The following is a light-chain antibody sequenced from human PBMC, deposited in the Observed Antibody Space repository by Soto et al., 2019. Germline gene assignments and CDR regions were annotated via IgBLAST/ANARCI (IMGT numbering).Light chain of an antibody. CDR3: SSYTSSTTLYV. CDR2: DVN. J-gene: IGLJ1*01. CDR1: SSDVGGYNY. Sequence: QSVLTQPASVSGSPGQSITISCTGTSSDVGGYNYVSWYQQHPGKAPKLMIYDVNNRPSGVSSRFSGSKSGNTASLTISGLQAEDEADYYCSSYTSSTTLYVFGTGTKVTVL. V-gene: IGLV2-14*01.